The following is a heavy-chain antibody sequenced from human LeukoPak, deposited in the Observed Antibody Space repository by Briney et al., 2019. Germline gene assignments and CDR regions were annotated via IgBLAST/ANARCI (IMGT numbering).Heavy chain of an antibody. J-gene: IGHJ4*02. CDR2: ISSRSTYI. CDR3: AREESGSSGWYDY. CDR1: GFTFITYS. D-gene: IGHD6-19*01. Sequence: PGGSLRLSCAASGFTFITYSMNWVRQAPGKGLEWVSSISSRSTYIHYADSVKGRFTISRDNAKNSLCLQMNSLRAEDTAVYYCAREESGSSGWYDYWGQGTLVTVSS. V-gene: IGHV3-21*01.